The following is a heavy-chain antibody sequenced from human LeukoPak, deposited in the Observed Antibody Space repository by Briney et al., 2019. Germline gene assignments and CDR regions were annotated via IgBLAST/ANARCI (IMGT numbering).Heavy chain of an antibody. Sequence: PSETLSLTCTVSGGSISSGDYYWSWIRQPPGKGLESIGFIYYSGSTYYNPSLKSRVTISVDTSKNQFPLRLSSVTAADTAVYYCARVYGDYVHGGSRYFDYWGQGTLVTVSS. CDR1: GGSISSGDYY. CDR2: IYYSGST. D-gene: IGHD4-17*01. CDR3: ARVYGDYVHGGSRYFDY. V-gene: IGHV4-30-4*01. J-gene: IGHJ4*02.